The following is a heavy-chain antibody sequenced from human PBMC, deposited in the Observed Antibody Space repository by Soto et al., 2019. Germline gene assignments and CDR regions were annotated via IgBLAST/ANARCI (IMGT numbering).Heavy chain of an antibody. CDR2: ISAYNGNT. V-gene: IGHV1-18*04. Sequence: RASVKVSCKASGYTFTSYGISWVRQAPGQGLEWMGWISAYNGNTNYAQKLQGRVTMTTDTSTSTAYMELRSPRSDDTAVYYCARTDRSGCHFDYWGQGTLVTVSS. J-gene: IGHJ4*02. D-gene: IGHD6-19*01. CDR3: ARTDRSGCHFDY. CDR1: GYTFTSYG.